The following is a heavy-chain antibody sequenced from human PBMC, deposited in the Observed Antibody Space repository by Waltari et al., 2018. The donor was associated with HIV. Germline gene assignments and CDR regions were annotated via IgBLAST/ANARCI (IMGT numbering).Heavy chain of an antibody. V-gene: IGHV2-5*01. CDR3: ARQGGGRQNNAKYFDY. J-gene: IGHJ4*02. D-gene: IGHD2-2*01. Sequence: QITLKESGPTLVKPTQTLTLTCTFSGFSLSTSGVGVGWIRQPPGQALEWLALIYWYDDKRYSPSLKSRLTITKDTPKNQVVLTMTNMDPVDTATYYCARQGGGRQNNAKYFDYWGQGTLVTVSS. CDR1: GFSLSTSGVG. CDR2: IYWYDDK.